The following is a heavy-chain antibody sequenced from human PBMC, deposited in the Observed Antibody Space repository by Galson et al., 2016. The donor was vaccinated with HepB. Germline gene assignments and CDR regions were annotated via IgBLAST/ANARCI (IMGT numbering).Heavy chain of an antibody. J-gene: IGHJ4*02. CDR2: TSFDGSDK. CDR1: GFPFSSYA. CDR3: ARDTGWNDQFDY. Sequence: SLRLSCAASGFPFSSYAVHWFRQAPGKGLEWVAVTSFDGSDKYYTDSVKGRFTVSRDNSRNTLFLQMSSLRAEDTAVYYCARDTGWNDQFDYWGQGTLVTVSS. V-gene: IGHV3-30*04. D-gene: IGHD1-1*01.